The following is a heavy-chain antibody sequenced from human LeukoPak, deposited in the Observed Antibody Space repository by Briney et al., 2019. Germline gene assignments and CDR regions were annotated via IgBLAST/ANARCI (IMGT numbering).Heavy chain of an antibody. Sequence: GGSLRLSCAASGFTVSSNYMSWVRQAPGKGLEWVSVIYSGGSTYYADSVKGRFTISRDNSKNTLYLQMNSLRAEDTAVYYCARGHYYYDKGFDPWGQGTLVTVSS. CDR3: ARGHYYYDKGFDP. CDR2: IYSGGST. D-gene: IGHD3-22*01. CDR1: GFTVSSNY. V-gene: IGHV3-66*01. J-gene: IGHJ5*02.